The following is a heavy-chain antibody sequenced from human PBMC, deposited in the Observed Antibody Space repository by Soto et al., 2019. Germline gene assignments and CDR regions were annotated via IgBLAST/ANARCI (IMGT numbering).Heavy chain of an antibody. D-gene: IGHD3-10*01. J-gene: IGHJ5*01. CDR2: IRNKTYSETT. CDR1: GVTFGGFA. V-gene: IGHV3-49*04. Sequence: GGSLKLSCQASGVTFGGFAMSCVRQAPGKGLEWVGFIRNKTYSETTDYAASVNGRFKISRDDSKNTLYLQMNSLKTEETAIYYCATDRFASPVDSWG. CDR3: ATDRFASPVDS.